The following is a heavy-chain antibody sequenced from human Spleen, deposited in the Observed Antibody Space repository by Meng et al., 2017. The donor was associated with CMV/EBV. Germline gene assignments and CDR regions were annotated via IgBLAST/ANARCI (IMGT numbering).Heavy chain of an antibody. J-gene: IGHJ4*02. CDR2: ISYDGSNK. CDR1: FPFSRYA. D-gene: IGHD3-3*01. Sequence: FPFSRYAMHWVRQAPGKGLEWVAVISYDGSNKYYADSVKGRFTISRDNSKNTLYLQMNSLRAEDTAVYYCARQSLPPDYDFWSGWDYWGQGTLVTVSS. V-gene: IGHV3-30*04. CDR3: ARQSLPPDYDFWSGWDY.